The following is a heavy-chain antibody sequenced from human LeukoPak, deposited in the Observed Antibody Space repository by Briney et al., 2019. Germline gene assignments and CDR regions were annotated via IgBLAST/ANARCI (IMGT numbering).Heavy chain of an antibody. CDR3: AKNVGSGYTYGSYAFDI. V-gene: IGHV3-23*01. Sequence: PGGSLRLSCAASGFNFCSYAMSGVRLAPGKGLEWVSAISGSGGSTNYADSVKGRFTISRDNSKNTLDLQMNSLRAEDTAVYYCAKNVGSGYTYGSYAFDIWGQGTMVTVSS. CDR1: GFNFCSYA. D-gene: IGHD5-18*01. CDR2: ISGSGGST. J-gene: IGHJ3*02.